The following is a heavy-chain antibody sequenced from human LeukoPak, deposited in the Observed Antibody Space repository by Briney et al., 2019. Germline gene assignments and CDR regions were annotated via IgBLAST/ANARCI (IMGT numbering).Heavy chain of an antibody. V-gene: IGHV3-23*01. CDR2: ISGGGGST. J-gene: IGHJ4*02. Sequence: GGSLRLSCAASGFTFSSYGMSWVHQAPGKGLEWVSAISGGGGSTYSADSVKGRFTISRDKSKNTLYLQMNRLRAEDTAVYYCAKDSGQIDYYDSTAFEYYFDSWGQGTLVTVSS. CDR1: GFTFSSYG. D-gene: IGHD3-22*01. CDR3: AKDSGQIDYYDSTAFEYYFDS.